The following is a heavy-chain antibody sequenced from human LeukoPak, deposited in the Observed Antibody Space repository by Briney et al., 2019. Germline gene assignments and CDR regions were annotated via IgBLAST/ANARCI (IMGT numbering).Heavy chain of an antibody. D-gene: IGHD3-22*01. J-gene: IGHJ4*02. Sequence: PGGSLRLSCAASGYTFSSFSINWVRQAPGQGQEWVSSISVRSNYIYYADSVRGRFSISRDDARDSLYLQMNSLRAEDTAVYYCVRLRRNSDTSGYYYYYDFWGQGTLVTVSS. CDR1: GYTFSSFS. V-gene: IGHV3-21*01. CDR3: VRLRRNSDTSGYYYYYDF. CDR2: ISVRSNYI.